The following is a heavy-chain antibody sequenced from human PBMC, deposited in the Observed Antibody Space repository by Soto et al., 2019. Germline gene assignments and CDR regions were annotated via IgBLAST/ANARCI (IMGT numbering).Heavy chain of an antibody. D-gene: IGHD5-18*01. Sequence: EVQLVESGGGLVQPGGSLRLSCAACGFTVSSNYMSWVRQAPGKGLEWVSVIYSGGSTYYADFVKGRFTISRQNSQNTLYLQMNSLRTEDTAVYYCARKGGYSYGLDYWGQGTLVTVSS. CDR1: GFTVSSNY. J-gene: IGHJ4*02. V-gene: IGHV3-53*04. CDR3: ARKGGYSYGLDY. CDR2: IYSGGST.